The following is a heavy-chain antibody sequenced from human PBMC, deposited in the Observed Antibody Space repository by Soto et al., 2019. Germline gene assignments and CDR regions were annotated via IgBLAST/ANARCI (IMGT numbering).Heavy chain of an antibody. J-gene: IGHJ4*02. Sequence: QITLKESGPPLVKPTQTLTLTCTFSGFSLSTSGVGVGWIRQPPGKALEWLALIYWDDDKRYSPSLKSRLTITKDTSKNQVVLTMTNMDPVDTATYYCAHKDTTWRGPVRGVIRAFDYWGQGTLVTVSS. CDR1: GFSLSTSGVG. CDR2: IYWDDDK. D-gene: IGHD3-10*01. CDR3: AHKDTTWRGPVRGVIRAFDY. V-gene: IGHV2-5*02.